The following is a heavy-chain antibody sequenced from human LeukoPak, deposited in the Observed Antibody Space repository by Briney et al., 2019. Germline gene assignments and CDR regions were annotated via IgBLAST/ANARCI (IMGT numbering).Heavy chain of an antibody. V-gene: IGHV4-4*02. CDR3: SRENGAFSPFGY. CDR2: VSSSGLT. Sequence: PSGTLSLTCGVSGDSITSTNWRGSARQPPGQGLEWIGEVSSSGLTNYEPSLFSRAIMAPDTSKNHLSLHLTSVTAADTAVYYCSRENGAFSPFGYWGQGYLVTVFS. J-gene: IGHJ4*02. D-gene: IGHD2-8*01. CDR1: GDSITSTNW.